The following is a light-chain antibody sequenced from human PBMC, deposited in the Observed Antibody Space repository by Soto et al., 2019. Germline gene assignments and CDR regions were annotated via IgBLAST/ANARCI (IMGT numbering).Light chain of an antibody. CDR3: SSYTDRKILV. CDR2: DVT. CDR1: SNDIGGYNS. J-gene: IGLJ1*01. Sequence: QSALTQSPSASGSPGQSVTISCTGTSNDIGGYNSVSWYQQHPDKAPKVMIYDVTKRPSGVPDRFSGSKSGNTASLTVSALQAEDEADYYCSSYTDRKILVSGTGTKLTVL. V-gene: IGLV2-8*01.